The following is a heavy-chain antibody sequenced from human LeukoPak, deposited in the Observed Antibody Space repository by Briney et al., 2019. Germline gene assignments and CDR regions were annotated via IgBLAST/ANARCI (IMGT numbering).Heavy chain of an antibody. V-gene: IGHV3-20*04. J-gene: IGHJ4*02. Sequence: GGSLRLSCAASGFTVDDFTMSWDRQAPGKGREWGSGINWNGGSTGYVDSVKGRFTMSTDNAKNSLYLQMNSLRAEDTALYYCARDWFTRLGELSPDRAFDSWGQGTLVTVSS. D-gene: IGHD3-16*02. CDR2: INWNGGST. CDR3: ARDWFTRLGELSPDRAFDS. CDR1: GFTVDDFT.